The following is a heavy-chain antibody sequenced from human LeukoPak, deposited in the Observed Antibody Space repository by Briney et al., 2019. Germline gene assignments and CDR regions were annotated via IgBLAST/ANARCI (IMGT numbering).Heavy chain of an antibody. CDR2: INHSGST. D-gene: IGHD2-15*01. Sequence: PSETLSLTCAVSGGSFSGYYWSWSRHPPGKGLEWIGEINHSGSTNYNPSLKSRVTISVDTSKNQFSLKLSSVTAADTAVYYCARKDSYYFDYWGQGTLVTVSS. V-gene: IGHV4-34*01. J-gene: IGHJ4*02. CDR1: GGSFSGYY. CDR3: ARKDSYYFDY.